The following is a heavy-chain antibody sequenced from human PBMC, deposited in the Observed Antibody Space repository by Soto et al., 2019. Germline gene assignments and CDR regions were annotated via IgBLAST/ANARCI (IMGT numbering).Heavy chain of an antibody. J-gene: IGHJ4*02. D-gene: IGHD2-21*02. V-gene: IGHV1-8*01. Sequence: GASVKVSCKTSGYTFTDYDINWVRQATGQGLEWMGWVSPDSGNAGYAQKFQGRVTMTSDASISTVYMELSNLKSEDTAVYYCEVTTGYWGQGTTVTVSS. CDR1: GYTFTDYD. CDR3: EVTTGY. CDR2: VSPDSGNA.